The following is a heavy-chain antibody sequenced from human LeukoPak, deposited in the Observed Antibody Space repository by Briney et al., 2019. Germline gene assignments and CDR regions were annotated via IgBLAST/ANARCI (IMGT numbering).Heavy chain of an antibody. J-gene: IGHJ3*02. CDR3: AREGCGGDCDAFDI. Sequence: ASVKVSCKASGYTLTSYGISWVRQAPGQGLEWMGIINPSGGSTSYAQKFQGRVTMTRDMSTSTVYMELSSLRSEDTAVYYCAREGCGGDCDAFDIWGQGTMVTVSS. CDR2: INPSGGST. V-gene: IGHV1-46*01. CDR1: GYTLTSYG. D-gene: IGHD2-21*02.